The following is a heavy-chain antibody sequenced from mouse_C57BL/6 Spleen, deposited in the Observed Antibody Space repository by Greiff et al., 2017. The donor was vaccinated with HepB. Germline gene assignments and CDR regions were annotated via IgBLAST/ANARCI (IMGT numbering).Heavy chain of an antibody. V-gene: IGHV1-7*01. Sequence: VHLVESGAELAKPGASVKLSCKASGYTFTSYRMHWVNQRPGQSLEWIGYINPRSGYTKYNQKFKDKATLTTDKSSSTAYMQLSSLTYEDSAVYYCARHHRDGYSNYFDYWGQGTTLTVSS. J-gene: IGHJ2*01. D-gene: IGHD2-3*01. CDR2: INPRSGYT. CDR1: GYTFTSYR. CDR3: ARHHRDGYSNYFDY.